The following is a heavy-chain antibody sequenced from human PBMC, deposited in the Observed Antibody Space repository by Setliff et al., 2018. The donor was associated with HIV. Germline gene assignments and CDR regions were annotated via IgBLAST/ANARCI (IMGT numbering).Heavy chain of an antibody. CDR3: ARDGGEY. J-gene: IGHJ4*02. CDR1: GFTFSSYE. V-gene: IGHV3-48*03. D-gene: IGHD3-16*01. Sequence: PGGSLRLSCTASGFTFSSYEMNWVRQAPGKGLEWVSYVSSSAKTIYYVDSVKGRFTISRDNAQNSLYLQMNSLRAEDTAVYYCARDGGEYWGQGTLVTVSS. CDR2: VSSSAKTI.